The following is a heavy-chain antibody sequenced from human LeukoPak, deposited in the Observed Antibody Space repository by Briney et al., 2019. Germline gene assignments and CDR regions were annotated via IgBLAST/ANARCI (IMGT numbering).Heavy chain of an antibody. D-gene: IGHD3-10*01. V-gene: IGHV4-34*01. CDR1: GGSFSGYY. J-gene: IGHJ5*02. CDR3: ARDMEGT. CDR2: INHSGST. Sequence: SETLSLTCAVYGGSFSGYYWSWIRQPPGKGLEWIGEINHSGSTNYNPSLKSRVTISVDTSKNQFSLKLSSVTAADTAVYYCARDMEGTWGQGTLVTVSS.